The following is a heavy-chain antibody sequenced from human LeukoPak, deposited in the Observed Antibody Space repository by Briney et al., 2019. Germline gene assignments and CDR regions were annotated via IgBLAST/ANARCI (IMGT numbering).Heavy chain of an antibody. D-gene: IGHD6-6*01. CDR2: ISYDGSNK. V-gene: IGHV3-30-3*01. J-gene: IGHJ4*02. Sequence: PGRSLRLSCAASGFTFSSYAMHWVRQAPGKGLEWVAVISYDGSNKYYADSVKGRFTISRDNSKNTLYLRMNSLRAEDTAVYYCARDFRQLDESGYFDYWGQGTLVTVSS. CDR1: GFTFSSYA. CDR3: ARDFRQLDESGYFDY.